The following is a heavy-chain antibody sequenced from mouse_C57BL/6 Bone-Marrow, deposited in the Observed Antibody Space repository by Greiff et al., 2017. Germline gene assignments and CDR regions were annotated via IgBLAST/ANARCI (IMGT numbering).Heavy chain of an antibody. CDR3: ARCGYFDY. Sequence: EVMLVESGGGLVKPGGSLKLSCAASGFTFSSYAMSWVRQTPEKRLEWVATISDGGSSTYYPDNVKGRFTISRDNAKNNLYLQMSHRKSEDTAMYYCARCGYFDYWGQGTTLTVSS. D-gene: IGHD1-1*02. CDR1: GFTFSSYA. CDR2: ISDGGSST. V-gene: IGHV5-4*03. J-gene: IGHJ2*01.